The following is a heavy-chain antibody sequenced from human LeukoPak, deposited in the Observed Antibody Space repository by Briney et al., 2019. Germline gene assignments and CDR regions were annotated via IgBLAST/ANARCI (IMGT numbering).Heavy chain of an antibody. Sequence: GESLRLSCTASGFTVSDNYMSWVRQAPGKGLEWVSAIYSGGNTFYVDSVKGRFTISRDDSKNTLYLQMNSLRAEDTAVYYCARGPMVRGVYFDYWGQGTLVTVSS. J-gene: IGHJ4*02. V-gene: IGHV3-53*01. CDR2: IYSGGNT. CDR3: ARGPMVRGVYFDY. CDR1: GFTVSDNY. D-gene: IGHD3-10*01.